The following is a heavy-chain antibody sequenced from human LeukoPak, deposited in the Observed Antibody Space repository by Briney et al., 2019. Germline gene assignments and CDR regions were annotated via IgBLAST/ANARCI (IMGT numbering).Heavy chain of an antibody. V-gene: IGHV3-33*01. Sequence: GGSLRLSCAASGFTFSSYGMHWVRQAPGKGLEWVAVIWYDGSNKYYADSVKGRFTISRDNSKNTLYLQMNSLRAEDTAVYYCARDTYDSSGYYHPFDYWGQGTLVTVSS. CDR2: IWYDGSNK. CDR1: GFTFSSYG. CDR3: ARDTYDSSGYYHPFDY. D-gene: IGHD3-22*01. J-gene: IGHJ4*02.